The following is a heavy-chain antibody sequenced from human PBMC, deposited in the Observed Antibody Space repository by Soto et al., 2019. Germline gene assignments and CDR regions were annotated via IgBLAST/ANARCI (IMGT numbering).Heavy chain of an antibody. CDR1: GFTFSSYA. J-gene: IGHJ6*02. Sequence: PGGSLRLSCAASGFTFSSYAMSWVRQAPGKGLEWVSAISGSGGSTYYADSVKGRFTISRDNSKNTLYLQMNSLRAEDTAVYHCAKSAYPGPYYYGMDVWGQGTTVTVSS. CDR2: ISGSGGST. V-gene: IGHV3-23*01. CDR3: AKSAYPGPYYYGMDV.